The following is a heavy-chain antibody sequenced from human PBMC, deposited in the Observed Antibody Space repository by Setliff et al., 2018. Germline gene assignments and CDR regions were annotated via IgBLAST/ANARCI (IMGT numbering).Heavy chain of an antibody. J-gene: IGHJ6*03. CDR1: GGTFSSYA. CDR2: IIPIFGTA. V-gene: IGHV1-69*05. Sequence: SVKVSCKASGGTFSSYAISWVRQAPGQGLEWMGGIIPIFGTANYAQKFQGRVTMTIDTSTSTAYMELRSLRSDDTAVYYCARVFFGVNDGLYHYFDMDIWGKGTTVTVSS. CDR3: ARVFFGVNDGLYHYFDMDI. D-gene: IGHD3-10*01.